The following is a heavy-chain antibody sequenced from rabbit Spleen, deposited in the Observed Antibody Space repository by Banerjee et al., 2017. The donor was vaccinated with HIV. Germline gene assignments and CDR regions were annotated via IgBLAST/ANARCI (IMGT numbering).Heavy chain of an antibody. D-gene: IGHD1-1*01. J-gene: IGHJ2*01. CDR2: IVTNNGDT. CDR3: ARNYVNAFDP. Sequence: QSLEESGGGLVKPGGTLTLTCTASGFSFSNNHYMCWVRQAPGKGLEWIACIVTNNGDTAYENWPKARFPISKPSSTTVPLQMTSLPAADTATYFCARNYVNAFDPWGPGTLVTVS. CDR1: GFSFSNNHY. V-gene: IGHV1S40*01.